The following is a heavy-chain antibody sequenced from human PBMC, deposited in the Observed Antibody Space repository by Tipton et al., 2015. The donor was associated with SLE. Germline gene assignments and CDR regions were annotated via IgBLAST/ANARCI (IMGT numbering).Heavy chain of an antibody. D-gene: IGHD5-24*01. Sequence: TLSLTCTVSGGSISRSSYYWSWIRQPAGKGLEWIGRIYTSGSTNYNPSLGGRVSISQDTSKSQFSLKLTSVTAADTAVYYCAREGDGSANYFFYGVNLWGQGTTVTVSS. V-gene: IGHV4-61*02. CDR3: AREGDGSANYFFYGVNL. CDR2: IYTSGST. CDR1: GGSISRSSYY. J-gene: IGHJ6*02.